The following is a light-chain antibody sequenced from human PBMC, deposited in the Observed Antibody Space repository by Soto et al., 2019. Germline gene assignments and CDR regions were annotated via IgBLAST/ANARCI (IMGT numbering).Light chain of an antibody. CDR2: GAS. J-gene: IGKJ2*01. V-gene: IGKV3-20*01. CDR1: QSVSSSY. Sequence: EIVLTQSPGTLSLSPGERATLSCRASQSVSSSYLAWYQQKPGQAPRLLIYGASSRATGIPDRFSGSGSGTDFPLTISRLEPEDFAGYYCQQYGSSPPEYTFGQGTKLEIK. CDR3: QQYGSSPPEYT.